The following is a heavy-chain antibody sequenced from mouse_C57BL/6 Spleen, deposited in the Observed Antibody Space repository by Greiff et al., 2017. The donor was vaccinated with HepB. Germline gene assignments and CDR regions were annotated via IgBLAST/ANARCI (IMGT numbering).Heavy chain of an antibody. D-gene: IGHD4-1*01. V-gene: IGHV3-6*01. CDR2: ISYDGSN. J-gene: IGHJ3*01. CDR1: GYSITSGYY. Sequence: ESGPGLVKPSQSLSLTCSVTGYSITSGYYWNWIRQFPGNKLEWMGYISYDGSNNYNPSLKNRISITRDTSKNQFFLKLNSVTTEDTATYYCARGPNRGGFAYWGQGTLVTVSA. CDR3: ARGPNRGGFAY.